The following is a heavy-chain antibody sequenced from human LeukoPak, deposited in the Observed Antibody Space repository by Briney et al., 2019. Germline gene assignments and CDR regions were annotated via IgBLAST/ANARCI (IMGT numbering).Heavy chain of an antibody. CDR2: ISSSGSTI. D-gene: IGHD3-10*02. V-gene: IGHV3-48*03. CDR1: GFTFDDYG. CDR3: AELGITMIGGV. Sequence: GGSLRLSCAASGFTFDDYGMSWVREAPGKGLEWVSYISSSGSTIYYADSVKGRFTISRDNAKNSLYLQMNSLRAEDTAVYYCAELGITMIGGVWGKGTTVTISS. J-gene: IGHJ6*04.